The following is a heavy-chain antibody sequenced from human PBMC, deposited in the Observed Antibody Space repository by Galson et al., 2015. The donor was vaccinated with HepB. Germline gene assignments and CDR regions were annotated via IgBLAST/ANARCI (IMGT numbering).Heavy chain of an antibody. CDR2: INSDGSST. J-gene: IGHJ4*02. D-gene: IGHD2-21*02. CDR1: GFTFSSYW. CDR3: TREKGWKCGGDCYEDY. Sequence: SLRLSCAASGFTFSSYWMHWVRQAPGKGLVWVSRINSDGSSTSYADSVKGRFTISRDNAKNTLYLQMNSLRAEDTAVYYCTREKGWKCGGDCYEDYWGQGTLVTVSS. V-gene: IGHV3-74*01.